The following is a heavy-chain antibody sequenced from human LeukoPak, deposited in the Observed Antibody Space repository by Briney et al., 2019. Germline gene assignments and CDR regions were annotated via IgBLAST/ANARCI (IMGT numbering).Heavy chain of an antibody. Sequence: GASVNVSCKASGHTFTGYYMHWVRQAPGQGLEWLGWINPNSGVTNYAQKFQGRITMTRDTSITTVYMELSSLTSDDTAVYYCGSGQWLVGVFYWGQGTLVTVSS. V-gene: IGHV1-2*02. CDR1: GHTFTGYY. CDR2: INPNSGVT. D-gene: IGHD6-19*01. J-gene: IGHJ4*02. CDR3: GSGQWLVGVFY.